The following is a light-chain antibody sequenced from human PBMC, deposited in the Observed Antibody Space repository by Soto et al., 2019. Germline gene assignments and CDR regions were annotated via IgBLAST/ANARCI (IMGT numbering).Light chain of an antibody. Sequence: DIVVTQSPLSLSVTPGEPASISCRSSQSLLHSNGYNYLDWYLQKPGQSPQLLIYFVSNRASGAPDRFSGSGSGTDFTLKISRVEPEDVGVYYCMQALQTRTFGQGTKVDIK. CDR1: QSLLHSNGYNY. V-gene: IGKV2-28*01. J-gene: IGKJ1*01. CDR2: FVS. CDR3: MQALQTRT.